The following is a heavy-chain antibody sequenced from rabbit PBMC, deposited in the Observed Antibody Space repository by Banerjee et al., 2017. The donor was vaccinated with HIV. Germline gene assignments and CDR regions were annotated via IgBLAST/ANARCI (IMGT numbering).Heavy chain of an antibody. D-gene: IGHD4-1*01. J-gene: IGHJ4*01. V-gene: IGHV1S45*01. Sequence: QEQLEESGGDLVKPEGSLTLTCTASGFSFTNKYVMCWVRQAPGKGLEWITCIGTSGTTYYANWAKGRFTISKTSWTTVTLQMTSLTAADTATYFCARDLAGVIGWNFNLWGQGTLVTVS. CDR3: ARDLAGVIGWNFNL. CDR2: IGTSGTT. CDR1: GFSFTNKYV.